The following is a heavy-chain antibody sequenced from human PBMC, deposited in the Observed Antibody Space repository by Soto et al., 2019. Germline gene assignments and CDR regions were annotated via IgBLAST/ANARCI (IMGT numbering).Heavy chain of an antibody. V-gene: IGHV4-59*08. Sequence: PSETLSLTCTVSGGSISSYYWSWIRQPPGKGLEWIGYIYYSGSTNYNPSLKSRVTISVDTSKNQFSLKLSSVTAADTAVYYRARLIPDIVVVPAPDYWGQGTLVTVS. CDR1: GGSISSYY. D-gene: IGHD2-2*01. J-gene: IGHJ4*02. CDR2: IYYSGST. CDR3: ARLIPDIVVVPAPDY.